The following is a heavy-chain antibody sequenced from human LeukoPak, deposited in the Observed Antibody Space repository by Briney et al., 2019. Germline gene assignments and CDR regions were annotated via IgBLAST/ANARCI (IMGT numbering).Heavy chain of an antibody. CDR3: AKADNGYPSGRAYDI. CDR2: VSSSGENT. J-gene: IGHJ3*02. V-gene: IGHV3-23*01. D-gene: IGHD2-8*01. CDR1: DFTFSSSG. Sequence: GGSLRLSCAASDFTFSSSGMTWVRQAPGKGLEWVSSVSSSGENTYYADSVKGRFTISRDNSKNTLYLQMNSLRAEDTAVYYCAKADNGYPSGRAYDIWGQGTMVTVSS.